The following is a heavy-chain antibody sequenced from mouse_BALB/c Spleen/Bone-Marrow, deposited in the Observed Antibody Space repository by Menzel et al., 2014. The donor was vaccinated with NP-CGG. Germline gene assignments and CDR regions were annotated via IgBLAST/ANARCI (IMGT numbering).Heavy chain of an antibody. CDR3: TRNYGNQGAMDY. D-gene: IGHD2-1*01. CDR1: GFTFSDYG. CDR2: ISNLAYSI. Sequence: EVMLVESGGGLVQPGGSRKLSCAASGFTFSDYGMAWVRQAPGKGPEWVAFISNLAYSIYYADTVTGRFTISRENAKSTLYLEMSSLRSEDTAIYYCTRNYGNQGAMDYWGQGTSVTVSS. J-gene: IGHJ4*01. V-gene: IGHV5-15*02.